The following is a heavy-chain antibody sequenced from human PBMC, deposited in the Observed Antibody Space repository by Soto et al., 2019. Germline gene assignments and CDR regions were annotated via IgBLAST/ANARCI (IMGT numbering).Heavy chain of an antibody. D-gene: IGHD2-21*01. CDR2: TYLSSKWYN. J-gene: IGHJ3*01. V-gene: IGHV6-1*01. CDR1: GDSVSTSSAT. Sequence: QIQLQQSGPGLVKPSQTLSLTCVISGDSVSTSSATWNWIRQSPARGLEWLGRTYLSSKWYNEYAVSVKSRIAIRPYTYKNHSSLQLCAVTPEDTAVYFCARAAVAFDAFDLWGQGTLVTGSS. CDR3: ARAAVAFDAFDL.